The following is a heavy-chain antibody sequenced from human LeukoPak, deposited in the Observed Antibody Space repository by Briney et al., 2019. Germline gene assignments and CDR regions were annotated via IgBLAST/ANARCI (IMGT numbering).Heavy chain of an antibody. Sequence: GGSLRLSCEASGLTFNKYWMTWVRQAPGKGLEWVANIKQDGSEKNYVDSVEGRFTISRDNAKSSLYLQLNSLRVDDTAVYYCATYSGAHHKTFDYWGRGTLVTVSS. D-gene: IGHD1-26*01. CDR2: IKQDGSEK. J-gene: IGHJ4*02. CDR1: GLTFNKYW. CDR3: ATYSGAHHKTFDY. V-gene: IGHV3-7*01.